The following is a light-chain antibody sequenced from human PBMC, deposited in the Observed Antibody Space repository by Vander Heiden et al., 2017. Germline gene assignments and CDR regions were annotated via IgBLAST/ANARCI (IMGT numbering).Light chain of an antibody. CDR1: SSDVGGYNY. Sequence: ALTKPASVSGSPGQSITISCTGTSSDVGGYNYVSWYQQHPGKAPKLMIYEVSNRPSGVSNRFSGSKSGNTASLTISGLQAEDEADYYCSSYTSSSTYVFGTGTKVTVL. CDR3: SSYTSSSTYV. CDR2: EVS. J-gene: IGLJ1*01. V-gene: IGLV2-14*01.